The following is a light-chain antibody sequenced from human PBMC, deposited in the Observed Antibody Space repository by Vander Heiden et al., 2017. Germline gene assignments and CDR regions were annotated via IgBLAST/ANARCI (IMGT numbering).Light chain of an antibody. Sequence: EIVMTQSPATLSVSPGERATLSCRASQSVSSNLAWYQQKPGQAPRLLIYGASTRATGIPARFSGSGSGTEFTLTISSLQSEDFAVYYCQQYNNWLGTFGQRTKVEIK. J-gene: IGKJ1*01. V-gene: IGKV3-15*01. CDR2: GAS. CDR3: QQYNNWLGT. CDR1: QSVSSN.